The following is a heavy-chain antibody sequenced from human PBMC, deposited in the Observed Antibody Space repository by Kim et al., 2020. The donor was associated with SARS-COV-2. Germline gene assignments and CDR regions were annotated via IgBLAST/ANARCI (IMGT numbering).Heavy chain of an antibody. CDR3: AKDRRYYDFWSGYLSTYEPVYYYYYYGMDV. CDR1: GFTFSSYG. D-gene: IGHD3-3*01. Sequence: GGSLRLSCAASGFTFSSYGMHWVRQAPGKGLEWVAVISYDGSNKYYADSVKGRFTISRDNSKNTLYLQMNSLRAEDTAMYYCAKDRRYYDFWSGYLSTYEPVYYYYYYGMDVWGQGTTVTVSS. CDR2: ISYDGSNK. V-gene: IGHV3-30*18. J-gene: IGHJ6*02.